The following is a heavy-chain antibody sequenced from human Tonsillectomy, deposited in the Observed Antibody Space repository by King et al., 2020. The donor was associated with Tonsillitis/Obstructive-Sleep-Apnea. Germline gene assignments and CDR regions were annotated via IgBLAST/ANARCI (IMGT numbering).Heavy chain of an antibody. V-gene: IGHV3-30*04. Sequence: VQLVESGGGVVQPGRSLRLSCAASGFTFSSYAMHWVRQAPGKGLEWVAVISYDGSNKYYADSVKGRFTISRDNSKNTLYLQMNSLRAEDTAVYYCARGGYCSGTSCPEGYYYYYMDVWGKGTTVTVSS. CDR2: ISYDGSNK. CDR3: ARGGYCSGTSCPEGYYYYYMDV. D-gene: IGHD2-2*01. J-gene: IGHJ6*03. CDR1: GFTFSSYA.